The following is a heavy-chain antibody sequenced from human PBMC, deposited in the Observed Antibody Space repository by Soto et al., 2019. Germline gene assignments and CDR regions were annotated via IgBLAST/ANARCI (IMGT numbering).Heavy chain of an antibody. Sequence: LRLSCAASGFTFSSYEMNWVRQAPGKGLEWVSYISSSGSTIYYADSVKGRFTISRDNAKNSLYLQMNSLRAEDTAVYYCARVYAGSPPYPTTGGMDVWGQGTTVTVS. CDR3: ARVYAGSPPYPTTGGMDV. CDR1: GFTFSSYE. CDR2: ISSSGSTI. J-gene: IGHJ6*02. D-gene: IGHD1-26*01. V-gene: IGHV3-48*03.